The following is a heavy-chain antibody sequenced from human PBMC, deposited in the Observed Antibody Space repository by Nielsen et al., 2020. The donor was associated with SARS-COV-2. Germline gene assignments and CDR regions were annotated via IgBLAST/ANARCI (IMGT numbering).Heavy chain of an antibody. J-gene: IGHJ3*02. V-gene: IGHV1-3*01. CDR3: AREGAAAGHAFDI. Sequence: GESLKISCAASGYTFTSYAMHWVRQAPGQRLEWMGWINAGNGNTKYSQKFQGRVTITRDTSASTACMELSSLRSEDTAVYYCAREGAAAGHAFDIWGQGTMVTVSS. CDR1: GYTFTSYA. CDR2: INAGNGNT. D-gene: IGHD6-13*01.